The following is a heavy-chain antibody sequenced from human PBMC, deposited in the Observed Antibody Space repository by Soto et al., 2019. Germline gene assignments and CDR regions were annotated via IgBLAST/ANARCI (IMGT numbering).Heavy chain of an antibody. CDR1: GFTFSNYA. Sequence: GGSLRLSCAASGFTFSNYAMSWVRQAPGKGLEWVSVIRNNGGSTYYADSVKGRFTISRDNSKNTLCLQMNSLRAEDTAVYYCAKDESAGYYYFDYWGQGTLVTVSS. J-gene: IGHJ4*02. CDR2: IRNNGGST. D-gene: IGHD3-9*01. CDR3: AKDESAGYYYFDY. V-gene: IGHV3-23*01.